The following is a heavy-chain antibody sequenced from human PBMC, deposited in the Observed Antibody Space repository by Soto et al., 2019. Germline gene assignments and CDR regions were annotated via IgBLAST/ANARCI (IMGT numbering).Heavy chain of an antibody. V-gene: IGHV3-66*01. D-gene: IGHD3-22*01. Sequence: EVQLVESGGGLVQPGGSLRLSCAASGFTVSSNYMSWVRQAPGKGLEWASVIYSGGTTYYADSVKGRFTISRDNSKNTLYRQMNSLRAEDTAVYYCARNGDSSDYRGWFDPWGQGTLVTVSS. J-gene: IGHJ5*02. CDR3: ARNGDSSDYRGWFDP. CDR2: IYSGGTT. CDR1: GFTVSSNY.